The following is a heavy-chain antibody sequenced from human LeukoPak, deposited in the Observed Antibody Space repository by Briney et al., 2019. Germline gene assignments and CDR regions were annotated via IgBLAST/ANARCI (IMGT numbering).Heavy chain of an antibody. J-gene: IGHJ4*02. CDR2: INQDGSEK. CDR3: ARHLKTDFWSGYYAV. V-gene: IGHV3-7*01. CDR1: GLNFHRYW. D-gene: IGHD3-3*01. Sequence: GGSLRLSCAASGLNFHRYWMTWVRQAPGKGLVWVANINQDGSEKFHVDSVRGRFTISRDNAKNSLYLQMNSLRTEDTAVYYCARHLKTDFWSGYYAVWGRGTLVTVSS.